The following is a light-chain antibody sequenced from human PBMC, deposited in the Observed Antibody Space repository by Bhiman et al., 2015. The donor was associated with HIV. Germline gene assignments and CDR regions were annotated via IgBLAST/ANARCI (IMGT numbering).Light chain of an antibody. V-gene: IGLV2-14*03. CDR3: SSFTSSFTLV. J-gene: IGLJ1*01. CDR2: DVS. CDR1: RSDIGGYNY. Sequence: SALTQPASVSGSPGQSITISCTGSRSDIGGYNYVSWYQQHPGKAPKLMIYDVSNRPSGVSNRFSGSKSGNTASLTISGLQAEDEADYYCSSFTSSFTLVFGTGTKVTVL.